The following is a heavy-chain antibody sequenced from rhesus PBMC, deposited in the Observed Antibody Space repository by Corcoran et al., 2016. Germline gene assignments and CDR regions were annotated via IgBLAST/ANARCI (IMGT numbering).Heavy chain of an antibody. J-gene: IGHJ3*01. V-gene: IGHV4-73*01. CDR2: FDGYIANY. D-gene: IGHD1-1*01. Sequence: QVKLQQWGEGLVKPSETLSLTCAVYGASMSGHYYWTWIRQAPGKGLEWSGNFDGYIANYQYKPSLKNRVTISGETTKKQFSVRLNSVTAADTAVYYCARGGQPHDSFDFWGQGLRVTVSS. CDR1: GASMSGHYY. CDR3: ARGGQPHDSFDF.